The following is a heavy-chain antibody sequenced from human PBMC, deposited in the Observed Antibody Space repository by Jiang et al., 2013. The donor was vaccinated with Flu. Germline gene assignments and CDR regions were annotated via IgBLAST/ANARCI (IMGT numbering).Heavy chain of an antibody. CDR1: GGSISSSTYY. V-gene: IGHV4-39*07. CDR2: IHYSGNT. Sequence: GPGLVKPSEPLSLTCRVSGGSISSSTYYWGWIRQPPGKGLEWIGSIHYSGNTYYNPSIKSRVAMSVDTSKNMFSLTLNSVTAADTAVYYCARLSKVTTELDFYCYIDVWGKGTTVTVSS. CDR3: ARLSKVTTELDFYCYIDV. J-gene: IGHJ6*03. D-gene: IGHD4-11*01.